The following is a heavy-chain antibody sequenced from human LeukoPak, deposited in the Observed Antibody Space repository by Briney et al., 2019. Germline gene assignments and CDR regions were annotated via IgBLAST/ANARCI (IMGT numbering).Heavy chain of an antibody. V-gene: IGHV3-74*01. CDR1: GFNFTTYW. D-gene: IGHD1-26*01. Sequence: GGSLRLSCAASGFNFTTYWMHWVRQAPGKGLVWVSRINNDGSTTSHADSVKGRFTISRDNAKNTLYLQMNSLRAEDAAVYYCARGSGYFDYWGQGTLVTVSS. CDR2: INNDGSTT. CDR3: ARGSGYFDY. J-gene: IGHJ4*02.